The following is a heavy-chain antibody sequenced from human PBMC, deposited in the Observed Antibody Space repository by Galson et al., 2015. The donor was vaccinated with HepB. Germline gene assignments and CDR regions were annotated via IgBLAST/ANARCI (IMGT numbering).Heavy chain of an antibody. V-gene: IGHV1-69*13. D-gene: IGHD2-8*01. Sequence: SVKVSCKASGATFSNSAISWVRQAPGQGLEWMGGIVPVFDTANYAQKFQGRVTITADESTRTAYMELSSLRYEDTAVYYCASDRGCVDGVCHTRTDTFDVWGQGTMVTVSS. CDR3: ASDRGCVDGVCHTRTDTFDV. CDR2: IVPVFDTA. J-gene: IGHJ3*01. CDR1: GATFSNSA.